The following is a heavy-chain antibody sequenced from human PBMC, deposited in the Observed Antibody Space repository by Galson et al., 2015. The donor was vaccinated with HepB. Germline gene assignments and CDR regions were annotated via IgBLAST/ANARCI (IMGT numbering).Heavy chain of an antibody. CDR2: ISGSGGST. CDR3: AKGWGLWYDILTGDAFDI. D-gene: IGHD3-9*01. J-gene: IGHJ3*02. Sequence: SLRLSCAASGFTFSSYAMSWVRQAPGKGLEWDSAISGSGGSTYYADSVKGRFTISRDNSKNTLYLQMNSLRAEDTAVYYCAKGWGLWYDILTGDAFDIWGQGTMVTVSS. CDR1: GFTFSSYA. V-gene: IGHV3-23*01.